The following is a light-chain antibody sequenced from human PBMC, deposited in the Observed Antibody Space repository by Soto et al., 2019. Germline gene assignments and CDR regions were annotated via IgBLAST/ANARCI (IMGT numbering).Light chain of an antibody. Sequence: QSVLTQPASVSGSPGQSITISCTGTRSDVGGYNYVSWYQQHPGKAPKLMIYEVSNRPSGVSNRFSGSKSVNTASLAISGLQAEDEADYYCSSYTSSVTYVFGSGTKLTVL. V-gene: IGLV2-14*01. CDR1: RSDVGGYNY. CDR3: SSYTSSVTYV. CDR2: EVS. J-gene: IGLJ1*01.